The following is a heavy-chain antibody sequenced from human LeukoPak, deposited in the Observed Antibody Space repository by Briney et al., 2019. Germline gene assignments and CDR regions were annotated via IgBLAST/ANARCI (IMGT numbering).Heavy chain of an antibody. J-gene: IGHJ4*02. V-gene: IGHV1-18*01. CDR1: GYTSTSYG. Sequence: ASVKVSCKASGYTSTSYGISWVRQAPGQGLEWMGWISAYNGNTNYAQKLQGRVTMTTDTSTSTAYMELRSLRSDDTAVYYCARGPAEWELPIPSSDWGQGTLVTVSS. CDR2: ISAYNGNT. D-gene: IGHD1-26*01. CDR3: ARGPAEWELPIPSSD.